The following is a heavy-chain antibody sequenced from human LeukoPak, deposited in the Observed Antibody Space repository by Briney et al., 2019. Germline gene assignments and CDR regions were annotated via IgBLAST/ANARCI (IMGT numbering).Heavy chain of an antibody. CDR1: GFTFSSYA. V-gene: IGHV3-23*01. CDR2: ISGSGGST. J-gene: IGHJ4*02. Sequence: GGSLRLSCAASGFTFSSYAMSWVRQTPGKGLEWVSAISGSGGSTYYADSVKGRFTISRDNSKNTLYLQMNSLRAEDTAVYYCAKGYCSSTSCYPNYWGQGTLVTVSS. CDR3: AKGYCSSTSCYPNY. D-gene: IGHD2-2*01.